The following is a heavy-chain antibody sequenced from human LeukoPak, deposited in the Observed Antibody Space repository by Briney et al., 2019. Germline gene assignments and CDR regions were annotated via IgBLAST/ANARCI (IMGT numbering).Heavy chain of an antibody. CDR1: GGSFSGFY. J-gene: IGHJ4*02. Sequence: PSDTLSLTCGVDGGSFSGFYWSWIRQPPGKGLEWIGEENHSGYTNYNPSLKSRVTISVDTSRKQFSLQVTSVNAADTAVYYCARLHHQDYYGSGSWAFVDYWGQGTLVTVSS. CDR3: ARLHHQDYYGSGSWAFVDY. V-gene: IGHV4-34*01. CDR2: ENHSGYT. D-gene: IGHD3-10*01.